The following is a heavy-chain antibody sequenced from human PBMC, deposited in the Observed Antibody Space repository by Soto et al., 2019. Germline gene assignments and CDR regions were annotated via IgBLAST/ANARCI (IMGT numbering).Heavy chain of an antibody. CDR2: MNPNSGNT. D-gene: IGHD3-10*01. CDR3: ARGGISYYYGSGSYYNFDY. Sequence: ASVKVSCKASGYTFTSYDINWVRQATGQGLEWMGWMNPNSGNTGYAQKFQGRVTMTRNTSISTAYMELSSLRSEDTAVYYCARGGISYYYGSGSYYNFDYWGQGTLVTVSS. CDR1: GYTFTSYD. J-gene: IGHJ4*02. V-gene: IGHV1-8*01.